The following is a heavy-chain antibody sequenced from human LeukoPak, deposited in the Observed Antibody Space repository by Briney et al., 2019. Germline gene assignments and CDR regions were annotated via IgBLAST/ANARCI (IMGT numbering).Heavy chain of an antibody. V-gene: IGHV3-7*01. CDR2: MKEDGGEK. Sequence: GGSLRLSCAASGFIFSPYWVTWVRQAPGMGLEWVANMKEDGGEKFYVDSVRGRFTISRDNTKNSVYLQMNSLRVEDTGVYYCARVRTEWYIDLWGRGTLVTVST. D-gene: IGHD2-8*02. CDR1: GFIFSPYW. J-gene: IGHJ2*01. CDR3: ARVRTEWYIDL.